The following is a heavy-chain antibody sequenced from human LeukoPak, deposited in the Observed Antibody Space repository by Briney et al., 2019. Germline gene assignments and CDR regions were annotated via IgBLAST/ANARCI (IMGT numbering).Heavy chain of an antibody. J-gene: IGHJ4*02. V-gene: IGHV3-48*01. Sequence: LAGGSLRLSCAGSRFTFSTYNMNWVRQAPGMGLEWISFISSSSRSIYYADSVKGRFTISRDNAKSSLYLQMNSLRAEDTAVYYRSTDSSGYKSFDYWGQGTLVTVSS. CDR3: STDSSGYKSFDY. CDR1: RFTFSTYN. CDR2: ISSSSRSI. D-gene: IGHD3-22*01.